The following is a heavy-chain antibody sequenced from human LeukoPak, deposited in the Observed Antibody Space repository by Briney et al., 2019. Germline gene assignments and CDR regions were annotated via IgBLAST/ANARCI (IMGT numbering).Heavy chain of an antibody. CDR2: IYYSGST. V-gene: IGHV4-39*07. J-gene: IGHJ5*02. Sequence: PSETLSLTCTVSGGSISSYYWSWIRQPPGKGLEWIGSIYYSGSTYYNPSLKSRVTVSVDTSKNQFSLKLSSVTAADTAVYYCARTMVRGVITYINWFDPWGQGTLVTVSS. CDR1: GGSISSYY. CDR3: ARTMVRGVITYINWFDP. D-gene: IGHD3-10*01.